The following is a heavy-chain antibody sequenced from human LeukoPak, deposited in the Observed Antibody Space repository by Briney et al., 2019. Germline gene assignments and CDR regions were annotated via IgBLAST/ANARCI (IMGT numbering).Heavy chain of an antibody. V-gene: IGHV3-30-3*01. CDR1: GFTFSSYA. CDR2: ISYDGSNK. J-gene: IGHJ4*02. D-gene: IGHD6-6*01. Sequence: GGSLRLSCAASGFTFSSYAMHWVRQAPSKGLEWVAVISYDGSNKYYADSVKGRFTISRDNAKNSLYLQMNSLRAEDTAVYYCARAESRSYYFDYWGQGTLVTVSS. CDR3: ARAESRSYYFDY.